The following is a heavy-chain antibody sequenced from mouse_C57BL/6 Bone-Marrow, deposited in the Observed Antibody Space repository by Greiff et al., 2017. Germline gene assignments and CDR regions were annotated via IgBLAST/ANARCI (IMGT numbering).Heavy chain of an antibody. CDR3: ARHSGTTYFDY. D-gene: IGHD1-1*01. CDR2: ISSGGSYT. J-gene: IGHJ2*01. V-gene: IGHV5-6*01. Sequence: EVMLVESGGDLVKPGGSLKLSCAASRFTFSSYGMSWVRQTPDKRLEWVATISSGGSYTYYPDSVKGRFTISRDNAKNTLYLQMSSLKSEDTAMYYCARHSGTTYFDYWGQGTTLTVSS. CDR1: RFTFSSYG.